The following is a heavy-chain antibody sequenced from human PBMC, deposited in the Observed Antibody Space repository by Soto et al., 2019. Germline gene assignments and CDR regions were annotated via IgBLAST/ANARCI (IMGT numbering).Heavy chain of an antibody. V-gene: IGHV4-59*08. CDR1: GGSISTYY. J-gene: IGHJ3*02. Sequence: SETLSLTCTVSGGSISTYYWNWIRLSPGKGLEWIGYIYRTGSTHYNPSLNGRVAISLDTSRKRFSLKLNSVTAADTAVYFCARQIGDNPFDIWGQGTMVTVSS. CDR3: ARQIGDNPFDI. D-gene: IGHD3-3*01. CDR2: IYRTGST.